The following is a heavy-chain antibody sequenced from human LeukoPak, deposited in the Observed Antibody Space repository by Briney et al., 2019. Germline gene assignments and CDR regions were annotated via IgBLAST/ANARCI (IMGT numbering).Heavy chain of an antibody. CDR2: ISDSRST. J-gene: IGHJ5*02. V-gene: IGHV4-39*07. Sequence: SETLSLTCTVSAGSISSGTYLWGCIRQSPGKGLEWIGSISDSRSTYYNPSLKTRVTVSVDTSKNQFSLKLTSVTAADTAVYYCARWVGNRNWFDPWGQGTPVTVSS. CDR1: AGSISSGTYL. D-gene: IGHD7-27*01. CDR3: ARWVGNRNWFDP.